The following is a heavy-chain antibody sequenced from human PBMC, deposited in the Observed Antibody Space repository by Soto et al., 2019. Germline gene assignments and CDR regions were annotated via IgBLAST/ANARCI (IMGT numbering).Heavy chain of an antibody. J-gene: IGHJ4*02. V-gene: IGHV1-18*01. CDR1: GYAFTTYG. D-gene: IGHD1-1*01. CDR3: ARGRYGDY. Sequence: QVHLVQSGAEVKKPGASVKVPCKGSGYAFTTYGITWVRQAPGQGLEWMGWISAHNGNTNYAQKLQGRVTVTRDTSTSTAYMELRSLRSDDTAVYYCARGRYGDYWGQGARVTVSS. CDR2: ISAHNGNT.